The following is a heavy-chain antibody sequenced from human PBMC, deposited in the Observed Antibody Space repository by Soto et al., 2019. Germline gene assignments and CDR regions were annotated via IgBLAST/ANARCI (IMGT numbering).Heavy chain of an antibody. CDR3: ARDPRSGRFLEWLFYMDV. D-gene: IGHD3-3*01. J-gene: IGHJ6*03. Sequence: QRLEWMGWINAGNGNTKYSQKFQGRVTITRDTSASTAYMELSSLRSEDTAVYYCARDPRSGRFLEWLFYMDVWGKGNTVT. CDR2: INAGNGNT. V-gene: IGHV1-3*01.